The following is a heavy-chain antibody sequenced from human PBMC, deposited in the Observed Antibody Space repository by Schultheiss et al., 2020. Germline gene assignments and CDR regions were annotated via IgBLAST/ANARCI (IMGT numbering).Heavy chain of an antibody. J-gene: IGHJ4*02. CDR1: GFTFSSYA. CDR2: ISGSGSST. CDR3: AGRIAVAGMGYFDY. D-gene: IGHD6-19*01. V-gene: IGHV3-23*01. Sequence: GGSLRLSCAASGFTFSSYAMSWVRQAPGKGLEWVSAISGSGSSTYYADSVKGRFTISRDNSKNTLYLQMNSLRAEDTAVYYCAGRIAVAGMGYFDYWGQGTLVNVSS.